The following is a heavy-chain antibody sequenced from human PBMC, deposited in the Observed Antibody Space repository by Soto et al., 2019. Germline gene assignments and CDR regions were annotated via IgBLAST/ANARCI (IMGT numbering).Heavy chain of an antibody. Sequence: GSLRLSCTASGFTFGDYAMSWVRQAPGKGLEWVGFIRSKAYGGTTEYAASVKGRFTISRDDSKSIAYLQMNSLKTEDTAVYYCTRDLAYYDSSGYNWFDPWGQGTLVTVSS. CDR3: TRDLAYYDSSGYNWFDP. J-gene: IGHJ5*02. CDR1: GFTFGDYA. D-gene: IGHD3-22*01. CDR2: IRSKAYGGTT. V-gene: IGHV3-49*04.